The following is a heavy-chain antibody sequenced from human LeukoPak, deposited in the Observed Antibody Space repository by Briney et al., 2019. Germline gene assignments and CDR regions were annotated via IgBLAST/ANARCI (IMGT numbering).Heavy chain of an antibody. CDR2: ISSSSSYI. Sequence: GSLRLSCADSGFTFSSYSMNWVRQARGKGLEWVSSISSSSSYIYYADSVKGRFTISRDNAKNSLYLQMNSLRAEDTAVYYCARGDMIVVVITNSDAFDIWGQGTMVTVSS. D-gene: IGHD3-22*01. CDR1: GFTFSSYS. CDR3: ARGDMIVVVITNSDAFDI. V-gene: IGHV3-21*01. J-gene: IGHJ3*02.